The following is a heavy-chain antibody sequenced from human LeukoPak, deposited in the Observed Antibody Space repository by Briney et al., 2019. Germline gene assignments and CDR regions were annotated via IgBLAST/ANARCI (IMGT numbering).Heavy chain of an antibody. CDR1: GGSISSGSYY. CDR2: IYTSGST. D-gene: IGHD1-1*01. J-gene: IGHJ4*02. CDR3: ARGGVHWTYYFDY. V-gene: IGHV4-61*02. Sequence: SQTLSLTCTVSGGSISSGSYYWSWIRQPAGKGLEWIGRIYTSGSTNYNPSLKSRVTISVDTPKNQFSLKLSSVTAADTAVYYCARGGVHWTYYFDYWGQGTLVTVSS.